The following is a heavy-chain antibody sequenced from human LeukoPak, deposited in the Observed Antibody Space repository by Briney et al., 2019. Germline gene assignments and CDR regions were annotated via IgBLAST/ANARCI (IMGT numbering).Heavy chain of an antibody. Sequence: GGSLRLSCAASGFTFSSYGMHWVRQAPGKGLEWVAFIRYDGSNKYYADSVKGRFTISRDNSKNTLYLQMNSLRAEDTALYYCAKDLSSAITSALVLDVWGQGTTV. D-gene: IGHD3-22*01. J-gene: IGHJ6*02. CDR1: GFTFSSYG. CDR2: IRYDGSNK. V-gene: IGHV3-30*02. CDR3: AKDLSSAITSALVLDV.